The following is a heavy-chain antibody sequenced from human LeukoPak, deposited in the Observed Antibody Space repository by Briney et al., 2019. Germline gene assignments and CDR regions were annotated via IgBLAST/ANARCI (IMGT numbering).Heavy chain of an antibody. Sequence: SETLSLTCAVYGGSFSGYYWSWIRQPPGKGLEWIGEINHSGSTNYNPSLKSRVTILLHTSKNHFSLNLSSVTAADTAVYYCARVGLTGDINAVWGKGTTVTVSS. CDR2: INHSGST. CDR3: ARVGLTGDINAV. D-gene: IGHD7-27*01. CDR1: GGSFSGYY. V-gene: IGHV4-34*01. J-gene: IGHJ6*04.